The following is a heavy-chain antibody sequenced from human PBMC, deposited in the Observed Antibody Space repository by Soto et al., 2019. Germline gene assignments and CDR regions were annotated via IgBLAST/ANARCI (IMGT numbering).Heavy chain of an antibody. CDR3: ARARNDYGDYYYGMDV. CDR1: GYSISSSNW. CDR2: IYYSGTT. J-gene: IGHJ6*02. Sequence: PSETLSLTCAVSGYSISSSNWWGWIRQPPGKGLEWIGYIYYSGTTYYNPSLKSRVTISVDTSKNQFSLKLSSVTAADTAVYYCARARNDYGDYYYGMDVWGQGTTVTVSS. D-gene: IGHD4-17*01. V-gene: IGHV4-28*03.